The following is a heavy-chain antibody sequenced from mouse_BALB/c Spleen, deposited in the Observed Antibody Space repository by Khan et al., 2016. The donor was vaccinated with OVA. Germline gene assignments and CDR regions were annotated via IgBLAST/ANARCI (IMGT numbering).Heavy chain of an antibody. CDR1: GYTFASYT. V-gene: IGHV1-4*01. D-gene: IGHD2-14*01. CDR3: GRDVAYYRNDGWFGY. CDR2: INTSNGYT. Sequence: QVQLLQPGPELARPGASVKMSCKASGYTFASYTINWIKQRPGQGLKWIGYINTSNGYTNYNQKFKDKATLTVEKSSTTAYMQLSSLTSDDSAVYNWGRDVAYYRNDGWFGYWGQGTLVTVSA. J-gene: IGHJ3*01.